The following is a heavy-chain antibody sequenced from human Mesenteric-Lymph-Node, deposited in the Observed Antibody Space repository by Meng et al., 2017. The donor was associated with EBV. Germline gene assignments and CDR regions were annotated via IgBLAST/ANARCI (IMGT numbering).Heavy chain of an antibody. CDR2: IYHRGST. V-gene: IGHV4-4*02. CDR3: ARVNEGQWLVRGAFDY. CDR1: GGSISTSNW. Sequence: ESVPGLVNPSGTLSLTCAGSGGSISTSNWWSWVRQPPGKGLEWIGEIYHRGSTNYNPSLTSRVTISVDESKNEFSLSLTSVTAADTAVYFCARVNEGQWLVRGAFDYWGQGTLVTVSS. D-gene: IGHD6-19*01. J-gene: IGHJ4*02.